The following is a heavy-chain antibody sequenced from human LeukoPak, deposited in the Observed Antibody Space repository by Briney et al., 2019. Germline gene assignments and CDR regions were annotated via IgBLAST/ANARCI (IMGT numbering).Heavy chain of an antibody. V-gene: IGHV3-49*03. D-gene: IGHD3-22*01. CDR2: IRSKAYGGTT. CDR3: TRLGSRGYYEGFDY. J-gene: IGHJ4*02. CDR1: GFTFGDYV. Sequence: GGSLRLSCTASGFTFGDYVMSWFRQAPGKGLEWVGFIRSKAYGGTTEYAAYVKGRFTISRDDSKSIAYLQMNSLKTEDTAVYYCTRLGSRGYYEGFDYWGQGTLVTVSS.